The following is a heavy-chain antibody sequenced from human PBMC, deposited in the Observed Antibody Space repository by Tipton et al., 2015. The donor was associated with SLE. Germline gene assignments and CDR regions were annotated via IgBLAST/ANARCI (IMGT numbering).Heavy chain of an antibody. D-gene: IGHD3-22*01. CDR3: ARAYYYDSSGYYYKGAFDI. V-gene: IGHV4-34*01. J-gene: IGHJ3*02. CDR1: GGSFSDYY. CDR2: INHGGST. Sequence: TLSLTCAVYGGSFSDYYWTWIRQPPGKGLEWIGEINHGGSTNYNPSLKSRVTISVDTSKNQFSLKLSSVTAADTAVYYCARAYYYDSSGYYYKGAFDIWGQGTMVTVSS.